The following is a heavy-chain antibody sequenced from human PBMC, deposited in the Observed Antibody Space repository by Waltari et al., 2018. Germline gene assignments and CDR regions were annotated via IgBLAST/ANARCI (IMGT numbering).Heavy chain of an antibody. D-gene: IGHD3-10*01. CDR2: ISSSGSTI. CDR1: GFTFSSYE. V-gene: IGHV3-48*03. J-gene: IGHJ4*02. Sequence: EVQLVESGGGLVQPGGSLRLSCAASGFTFSSYEMNWVRQAPGKGLEWVSYISSSGSTIYDADSVKGRFTISRDNAKNSLYLQMNSLRAEDTAVYYCARDLMGYFDYWGQGTLVTVSS. CDR3: ARDLMGYFDY.